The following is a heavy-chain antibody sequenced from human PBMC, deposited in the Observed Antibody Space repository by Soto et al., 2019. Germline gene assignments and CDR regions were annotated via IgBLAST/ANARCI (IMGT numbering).Heavy chain of an antibody. J-gene: IGHJ6*03. V-gene: IGHV4-59*02. D-gene: IGHD2-8*01. Sequence: LSVICFVPGGSVTAYHRSWIRQFRGNVLEWMAYTSYTGNTNYNPSLQRRVTISLDTPKNQLSLKLTSMTAADTADYYCARVMHAGFNHYIEAWGQGTSVIVSS. CDR1: GGSVTAYH. CDR2: TSYTGNT. CDR3: ARVMHAGFNHYIEA.